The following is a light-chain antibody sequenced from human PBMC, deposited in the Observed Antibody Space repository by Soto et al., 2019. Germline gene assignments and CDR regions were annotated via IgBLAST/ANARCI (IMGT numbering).Light chain of an antibody. CDR1: QSISSY. J-gene: IGKJ1*01. V-gene: IGKV1-39*01. Sequence: DIQMTQSPSSLSASVGDRVTITCRASQSISSYLNWYQQKQGQAPRLLIFSASSLQSGVPSRFSGSGSGTDFTLTITSLQPEDFASYYCQQSFGTPKTFGQGTKVEMK. CDR2: SAS. CDR3: QQSFGTPKT.